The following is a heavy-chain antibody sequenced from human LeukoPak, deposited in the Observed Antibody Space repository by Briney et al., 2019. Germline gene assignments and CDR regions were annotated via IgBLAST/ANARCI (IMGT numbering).Heavy chain of an antibody. J-gene: IGHJ4*02. CDR1: GYTFTSYG. V-gene: IGHV1-18*01. CDR3: ARDYDSSGWYGGTTGY. Sequence: ASVKVSCKASGYTFTSYGISWVRPAPGQGLEWMGWISAYNGNTNYAQKLQGRVTMTTDTSTSTAYMELRSLRSDDTAVYYCARDYDSSGWYGGTTGYWGQGTLVTVSS. CDR2: ISAYNGNT. D-gene: IGHD6-19*01.